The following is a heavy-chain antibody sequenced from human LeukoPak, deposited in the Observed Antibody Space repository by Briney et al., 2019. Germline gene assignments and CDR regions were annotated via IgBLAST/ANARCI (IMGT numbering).Heavy chain of an antibody. CDR3: ASVVPAAITENWFDP. J-gene: IGHJ5*02. Sequence: ASVNVSCKASGYTFTGYYMHWVRQAPGQGLEWMGWINPNSGGTNYAQKFQGRVTITADKSTSTAYMELSSLRSEDTAVYYCASVVPAAITENWFDPWGQGTLVTVSS. CDR2: INPNSGGT. D-gene: IGHD2-2*02. V-gene: IGHV1-2*02. CDR1: GYTFTGYY.